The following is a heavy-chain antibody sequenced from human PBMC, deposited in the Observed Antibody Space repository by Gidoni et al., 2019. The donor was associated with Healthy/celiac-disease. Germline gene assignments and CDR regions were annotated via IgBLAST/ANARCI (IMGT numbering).Heavy chain of an antibody. Sequence: QVQLVESGGGVVQPGRSLRLSCAASGFTFSSYGMHWVRQAPGKGLEWVAVIWYDGSNKYYADSVKGRFTISRDNSKNTLYLQMNSLRAEDTAVYYCARAGDGYCSSTSCWTSYYYGMDVWGQGTTVTVSS. CDR3: ARAGDGYCSSTSCWTSYYYGMDV. CDR2: IWYDGSNK. V-gene: IGHV3-33*01. D-gene: IGHD2-2*03. CDR1: GFTFSSYG. J-gene: IGHJ6*02.